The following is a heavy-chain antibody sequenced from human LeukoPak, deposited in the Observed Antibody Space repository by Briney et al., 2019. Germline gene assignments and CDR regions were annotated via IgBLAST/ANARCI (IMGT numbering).Heavy chain of an antibody. D-gene: IGHD3-22*01. CDR1: GFSFRTYA. J-gene: IGHJ4*02. CDR3: VRESTSSGYYYAPDY. Sequence: GGSLRLSCAASGFSFRTYAMTWVRQAPGKGLEWVSSISGSGATTYNAALLKGRFTISRDNSKNTLYLQMNSLRAEDTAVYYCVRESTSSGYYYAPDYWGQGTLVTAS. CDR2: ISGSGATT. V-gene: IGHV3-23*01.